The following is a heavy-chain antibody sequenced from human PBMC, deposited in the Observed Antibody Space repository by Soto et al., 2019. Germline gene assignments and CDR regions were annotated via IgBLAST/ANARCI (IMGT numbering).Heavy chain of an antibody. Sequence: ASVKVSCKASGYTFTGYYIHWVRQAPGQGLEWMGWINPNSGGTNYAQKFQGRVTMTRDTSISTAYMELSRLRSDDTAVYYCARGPPSYYSGYDLNWFDPWGQGTLVTVSS. CDR3: ARGPPSYYSGYDLNWFDP. CDR1: GYTFTGYY. J-gene: IGHJ5*02. CDR2: INPNSGGT. D-gene: IGHD5-12*01. V-gene: IGHV1-2*02.